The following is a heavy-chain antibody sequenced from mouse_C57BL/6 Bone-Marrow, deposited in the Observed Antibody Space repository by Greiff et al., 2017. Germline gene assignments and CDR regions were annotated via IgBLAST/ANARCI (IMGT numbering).Heavy chain of an antibody. CDR1: GYTFTDYE. V-gene: IGHV1-15*01. Sequence: VQLKESGAELVRPGASVTLSCKASGYTFTDYEMHWVKQTPVHGLEWIGAIDPETGGTAYNQKFKGKAILTADKSSSTAYMELRSLTSEDSAVYYCTRGDYDSDYFDYWGQGTTLTVSS. CDR3: TRGDYDSDYFDY. CDR2: IDPETGGT. J-gene: IGHJ2*01. D-gene: IGHD2-4*01.